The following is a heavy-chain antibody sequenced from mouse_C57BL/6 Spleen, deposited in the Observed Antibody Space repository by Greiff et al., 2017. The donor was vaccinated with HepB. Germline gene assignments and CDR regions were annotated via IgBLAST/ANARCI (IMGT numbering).Heavy chain of an antibody. V-gene: IGHV1-80*01. CDR3: ARYYYGSFYAMDY. D-gene: IGHD1-1*01. J-gene: IGHJ4*01. CDR1: GYAFSSYW. Sequence: QVQLKESGAELVKPGASVKISCKASGYAFSSYWMNWVKQRPGKGLEWIGQIYPGDGDTNYNGKFKGKATLTADKSSSTAYMQLSSLTSEDSAVYFCARYYYGSFYAMDYWGQGTSVTVSS. CDR2: IYPGDGDT.